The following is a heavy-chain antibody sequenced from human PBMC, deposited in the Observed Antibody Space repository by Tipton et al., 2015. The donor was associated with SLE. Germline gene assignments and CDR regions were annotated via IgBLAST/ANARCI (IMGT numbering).Heavy chain of an antibody. CDR1: GGSINTTDYY. D-gene: IGHD3/OR15-3a*01. J-gene: IGHJ4*02. CDR2: IFYDGGT. CDR3: ARQVYDFTYSFDY. V-gene: IGHV4-39*07. Sequence: TLSLTCTVSGGSINTTDYYWGWLRQPPGERLEWIGTIFYDGGTYYNPSLKSRVTISVDTSTNQFSLRLNSVTAADTSVYYCARQVYDFTYSFDYWGQGSLVSVSS.